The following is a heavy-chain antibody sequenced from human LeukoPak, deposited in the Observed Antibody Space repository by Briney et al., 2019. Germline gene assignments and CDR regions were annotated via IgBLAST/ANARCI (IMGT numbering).Heavy chain of an antibody. D-gene: IGHD1-14*01. CDR2: IYYSGST. V-gene: IGHV4-59*01. CDR3: ARGPYNYFDY. J-gene: IGHJ4*02. CDR1: GGSISSYY. Sequence: SETLSLTCTVSGGSISSYYWSWLRQPPGKGLEWIGYIYYSGSTNYNPSLKSRVTISVDTSKNQFSLKLSSVTAADTAVYYCARGPYNYFDYWGQGTLVTVSS.